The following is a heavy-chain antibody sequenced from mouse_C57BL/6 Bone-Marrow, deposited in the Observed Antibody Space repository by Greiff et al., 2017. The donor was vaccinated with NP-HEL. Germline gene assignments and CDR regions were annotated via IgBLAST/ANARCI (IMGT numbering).Heavy chain of an antibody. V-gene: IGHV5-4*01. CDR3: AREDYYGYYYAMDY. D-gene: IGHD1-1*01. CDR2: ISDGGSYT. J-gene: IGHJ4*01. Sequence: EVQLQQSGGGLVKPGGSLKLSCAASGFTFSSYAMSWVRQTPEKRLEWVATISDGGSYTYYPDNVKGRFTISRDNAKNNLYLQMSQLKSEDTAMYYCAREDYYGYYYAMDYWGQGTSVTGSS. CDR1: GFTFSSYA.